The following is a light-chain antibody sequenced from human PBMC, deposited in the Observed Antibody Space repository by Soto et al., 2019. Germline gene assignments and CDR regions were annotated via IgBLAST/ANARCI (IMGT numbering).Light chain of an antibody. V-gene: IGLV2-14*03. CDR2: DVN. CDR3: SSYTTSSTHV. Sequence: QSVLTQPASVSGSPGQSITISCTGTSSDIGAFTFVSWYQQHPGKVPKLMIFDVNRRPSGVSDRFSGSKSANTASLTISGLHDEDEGDYYCSSYTTSSTHVFGSGTKLTVL. CDR1: SSDIGAFTF. J-gene: IGLJ1*01.